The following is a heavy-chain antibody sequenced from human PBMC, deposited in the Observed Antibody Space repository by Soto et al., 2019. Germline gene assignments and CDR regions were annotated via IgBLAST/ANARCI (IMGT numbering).Heavy chain of an antibody. D-gene: IGHD3-9*01. Sequence: PGGSLRLSCAASGFTFSDYYMSWIRQAPGKGLEWVSYISSSGSTIYYADTVKGRFTISRDNAKNSLFLQMNSLRAEDTAVYYCARDRGYYDILTGYYSTFDYWGQGTLVTVSS. J-gene: IGHJ4*02. CDR2: ISSSGSTI. V-gene: IGHV3-11*01. CDR1: GFTFSDYY. CDR3: ARDRGYYDILTGYYSTFDY.